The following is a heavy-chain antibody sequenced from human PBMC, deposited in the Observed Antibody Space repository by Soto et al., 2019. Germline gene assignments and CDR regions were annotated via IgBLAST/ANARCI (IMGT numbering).Heavy chain of an antibody. CDR1: GITFSDHD. J-gene: IGHJ4*02. V-gene: IGHV3-72*01. D-gene: IGHD3-10*01. CDR3: VLWVRGLIHY. Sequence: EVQLVESGGGLVQPGGSLRLSCATSGITFSDHDMDWFRQAPGKGLEWLGRCRSRADNYATDYAASVKGRFTFSRDDSKSSLSLQMRSLKPGDTAMSYCVLWVRGLIHYWGQGTLVTVSS. CDR2: CRSRADNYAT.